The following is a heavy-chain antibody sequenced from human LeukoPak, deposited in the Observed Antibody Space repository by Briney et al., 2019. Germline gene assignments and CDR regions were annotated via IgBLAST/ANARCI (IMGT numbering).Heavy chain of an antibody. J-gene: IGHJ4*02. V-gene: IGHV1-2*02. CDR1: GYTFTGYY. Sequence: GASVKVSCKASGYTFTGYYMHWVRQSPGQGLEWMGWINPNSGGTNYAQKFQGRVTMTRDTSISIAYMELSRLRSDDTAVYYCARSDTAMVTLDYWGQGTLVTVSS. D-gene: IGHD5-18*01. CDR2: INPNSGGT. CDR3: ARSDTAMVTLDY.